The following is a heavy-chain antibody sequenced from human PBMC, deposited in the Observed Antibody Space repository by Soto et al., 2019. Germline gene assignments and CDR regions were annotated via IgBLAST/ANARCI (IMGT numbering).Heavy chain of an antibody. CDR3: VRDYDTNPYWFFDL. J-gene: IGHJ2*01. CDR1: TRTFSADG. CDR2: IDSANSA. V-gene: IGHV3-48*03. D-gene: IGHD5-12*01. Sequence: GGSLRLSCVASTRTFSADGMTWVRQAPGKGLEWISLIDSANSAHYAESVKGRFTISRDNTNKAVYLQMNSLRVEDSGVYYCVRDYDTNPYWFFDLWGPGTLVTVSS.